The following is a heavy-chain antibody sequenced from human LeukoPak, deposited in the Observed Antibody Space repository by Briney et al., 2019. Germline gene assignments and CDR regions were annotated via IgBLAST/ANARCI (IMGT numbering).Heavy chain of an antibody. Sequence: ASVKVSCKASGYTFSSYYMHWVRQAPGQGLEWVGLINPTGDSTNYAQNFRGRVTMTRDTSTSTAYMELRSLRSDDTAVYYCARVMGYCSSTSCDYYYGMDVWGQGTTVTVSS. CDR3: ARVMGYCSSTSCDYYYGMDV. J-gene: IGHJ6*02. D-gene: IGHD2-2*01. CDR2: INPTGDST. CDR1: GYTFSSYY. V-gene: IGHV1-46*01.